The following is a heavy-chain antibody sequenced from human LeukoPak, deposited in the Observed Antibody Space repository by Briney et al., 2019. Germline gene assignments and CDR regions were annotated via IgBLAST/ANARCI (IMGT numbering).Heavy chain of an antibody. V-gene: IGHV4-59*01. Sequence: SETLSLTCTVSGGSISSYYWSWIRQPPGKGLEWIGYIYYSGRTNYNPSLKSRVSMSVDTSKNQFSLRLSSVTAADTAVYFCARGRVSSSTWYSTYYYYFYMDVWGKGTTVTVSS. CDR1: GGSISSYY. D-gene: IGHD6-13*01. J-gene: IGHJ6*03. CDR3: ARGRVSSSTWYSTYYYYFYMDV. CDR2: IYYSGRT.